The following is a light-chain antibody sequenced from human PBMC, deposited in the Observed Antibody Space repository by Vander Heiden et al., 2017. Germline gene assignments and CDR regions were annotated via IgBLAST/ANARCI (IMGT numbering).Light chain of an antibody. V-gene: IGLV3-10*01. CDR2: EDT. CDR1: ALPTKY. J-gene: IGLJ3*02. CDR3: YSTDSSDIHRV. Sequence: SYELTQPPSVSVSPGQTARITCSGDALPTKYVYWYQQKSGQVPVLVIYEDTKRPSEIPERFSGSSSGTLATFNISGAQVEDEADDYCYSTDSSDIHRVFGGGTKLTVL.